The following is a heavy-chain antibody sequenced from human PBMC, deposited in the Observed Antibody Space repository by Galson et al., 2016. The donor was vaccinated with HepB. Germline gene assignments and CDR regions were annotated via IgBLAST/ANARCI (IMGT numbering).Heavy chain of an antibody. CDR3: TRFDWLLHFDC. CDR1: GLIFSNCW. CDR2: IKQDGSEK. V-gene: IGHV3-7*03. D-gene: IGHD3-9*01. J-gene: IGHJ4*02. Sequence: SLRLSCAASGLIFSNCWMSWVRQAPGKGLEWVADIKQDGSEKYSVDSVKGRFTISRDNAKNSLFLQMNRLRAEDTAVYYCTRFDWLLHFDCWGQGTLVTVSS.